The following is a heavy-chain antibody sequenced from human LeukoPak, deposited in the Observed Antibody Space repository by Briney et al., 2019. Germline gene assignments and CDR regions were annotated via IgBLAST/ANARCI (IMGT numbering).Heavy chain of an antibody. J-gene: IGHJ4*02. CDR1: GASISTSSQY. Sequence: SETLSLTCTVSGASISTSSQYWAWVRQPPGKGLEWIGSIYYTGSTYYNPSLKSRVTISEDTSRNQFSLKLSSVTAADTAVYYCARLKYCSGDCYSPSFDFWGQGTLVTVSP. CDR3: ARLKYCSGDCYSPSFDF. CDR2: IYYTGST. V-gene: IGHV4-39*01. D-gene: IGHD2-21*02.